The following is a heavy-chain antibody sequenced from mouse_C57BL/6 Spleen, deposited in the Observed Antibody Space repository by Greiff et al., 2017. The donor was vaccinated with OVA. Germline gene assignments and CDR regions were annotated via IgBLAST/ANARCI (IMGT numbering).Heavy chain of an antibody. CDR2: INPNNGGT. V-gene: IGHV1-18*01. J-gene: IGHJ3*01. Sequence: VQLQQSGPELVKPGASVKIPCKASGYTFTDYNMDWVKQSHGKSLEWIGDINPNNGGTIYNQKFKGKATLTVDKSSSTAYMELRSLTSEDTAVYYCAIHYYGSSLFAYWGQGTLVTVSA. D-gene: IGHD1-1*01. CDR1: GYTFTDYN. CDR3: AIHYYGSSLFAY.